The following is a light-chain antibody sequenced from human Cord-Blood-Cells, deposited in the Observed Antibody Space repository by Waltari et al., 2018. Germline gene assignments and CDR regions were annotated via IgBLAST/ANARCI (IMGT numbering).Light chain of an antibody. Sequence: SYELPQPPSVSVSPRQTARITSPGDLLGAKNACWYQQKPGQSPVLVIYQDSKRPSGIPERFSGSNSGNTATLTISGTQAMDEADYYCQAWDSSTYVFGTGTKVTVL. V-gene: IGLV3-1*01. J-gene: IGLJ1*01. CDR1: LLGAKN. CDR3: QAWDSSTYV. CDR2: QDS.